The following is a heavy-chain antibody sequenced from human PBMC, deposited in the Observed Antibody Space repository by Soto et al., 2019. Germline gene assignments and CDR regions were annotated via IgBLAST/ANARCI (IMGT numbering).Heavy chain of an antibody. Sequence: QVQLQQWGAGLLKPSEALSLTCAVYGGSFSGHYWNWIRQPPGKGLEWIGETSHRRNTNYDPSQKTRVTISVDTSNNQSYLRLTSVTAADTRVYGCASGTEGYNDFAYWGQRAQVTVSS. CDR2: TSHRRNT. J-gene: IGHJ4*02. D-gene: IGHD3-22*01. V-gene: IGHV4-34*02. CDR3: ASGTEGYNDFAY. CDR1: GGSFSGHY.